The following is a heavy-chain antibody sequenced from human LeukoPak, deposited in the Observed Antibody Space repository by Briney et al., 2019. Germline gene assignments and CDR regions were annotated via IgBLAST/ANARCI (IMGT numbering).Heavy chain of an antibody. V-gene: IGHV3-30*04. CDR1: GFTFSSYA. J-gene: IGHJ4*02. D-gene: IGHD3-22*01. CDR3: ARDTLVGYYYDSSGYYGRGFDY. CDR2: ISYDGSNK. Sequence: GGSLRLSCAASGFTFSSYAMHWVRQAPGKRLEWVAVISYDGSNKYYADSVKGRFTISRDNSKNTLYLQMNSLRAEDTAVYYCARDTLVGYYYDSSGYYGRGFDYWGQGTLVTVSS.